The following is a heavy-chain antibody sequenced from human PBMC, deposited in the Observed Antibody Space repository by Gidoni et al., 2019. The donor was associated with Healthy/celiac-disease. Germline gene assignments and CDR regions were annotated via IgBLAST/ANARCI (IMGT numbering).Heavy chain of an antibody. Sequence: EVQLVESGGGLVKPGGSLRLSCAASGFTFSRYNMNWVRQAPGKGLEWVSSISSSSTYIYYADSVKGRFTISRDNAKNSLYLQMNSLRAEDTAVYYCAREGAGNTIFGVVIMAIDYWGQGTLVTVSS. CDR3: AREGAGNTIFGVVIMAIDY. CDR2: ISSSSTYI. D-gene: IGHD3-3*01. CDR1: GFTFSRYN. V-gene: IGHV3-21*01. J-gene: IGHJ4*02.